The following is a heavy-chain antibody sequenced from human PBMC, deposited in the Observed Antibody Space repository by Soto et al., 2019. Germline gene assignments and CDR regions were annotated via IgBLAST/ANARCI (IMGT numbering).Heavy chain of an antibody. J-gene: IGHJ4*02. V-gene: IGHV3-53*01. D-gene: IGHD5-12*01. CDR1: GFTVTGNH. CDR2: LYTGGTT. Sequence: GSLSVSFAASGFTVTGNHMTWVRQAPGKGLEWVSSLYTGGTTYYADSVQGRFTISIDSSKNTLFLQMDRLRVEDSAVYYCARDLATVGKGFDSWGPGTLVTVSS. CDR3: ARDLATVGKGFDS.